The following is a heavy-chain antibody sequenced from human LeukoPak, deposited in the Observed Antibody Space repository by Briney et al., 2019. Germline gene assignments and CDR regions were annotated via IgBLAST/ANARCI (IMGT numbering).Heavy chain of an antibody. CDR1: GGSISSYY. J-gene: IGHJ5*02. V-gene: IGHV4-59*01. Sequence: SETLSLTCTVSGGSISSYYWSWIRQPPGKGLEWIGYIYYSGSTNYNPSLKSRVTISVDASKNQFSLKLNSVTAADTAVYYCARITAAAGWFGPWGQGTLVTVSS. CDR2: IYYSGST. CDR3: ARITAAAGWFGP. D-gene: IGHD6-13*01.